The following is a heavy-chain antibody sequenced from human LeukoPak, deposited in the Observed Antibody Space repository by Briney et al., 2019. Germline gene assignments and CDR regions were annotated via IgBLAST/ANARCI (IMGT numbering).Heavy chain of an antibody. CDR2: IYYSGST. V-gene: IGHV4-59*01. J-gene: IGHJ4*02. CDR1: GVSISSYY. CDR3: ARSTPVFLDY. Sequence: PSETLSLTCTVSGVSISSYYWSWIRQPPGKGLEWIGYIYYSGSTNYNPSLKSRVTISVDTSKNQFSLKLSSVTAADTAVYYCARSTPVFLDYWGQGTLVTVSS. D-gene: IGHD2-15*01.